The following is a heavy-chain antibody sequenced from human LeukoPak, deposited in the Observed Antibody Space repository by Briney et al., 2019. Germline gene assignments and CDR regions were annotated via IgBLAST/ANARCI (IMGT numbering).Heavy chain of an antibody. CDR3: ARDRDSDFWSGFGY. J-gene: IGHJ4*02. CDR1: GFTFSSYV. D-gene: IGHD3-3*01. Sequence: GGSLRLSCAASGFTFSSYVMSWVRQAPGKGLEWVSAISGSGGSAYYADSVKGRFTISRDTSKNTLYLQMNSLRAEDTAVYYCARDRDSDFWSGFGYWGQGTLVTASS. V-gene: IGHV3-23*01. CDR2: ISGSGGSA.